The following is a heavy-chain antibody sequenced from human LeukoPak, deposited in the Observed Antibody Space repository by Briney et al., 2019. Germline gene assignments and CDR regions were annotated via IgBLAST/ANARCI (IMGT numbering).Heavy chain of an antibody. D-gene: IGHD3-22*01. CDR1: GYTFANYG. CDR3: ARDHHYYDSTGYFGY. CDR2: ISINNGNT. V-gene: IGHV1-18*01. Sequence: ASVTVSCKASGYTFANYGISWVRQAPGHGLEWMGWISINNGNTKYAQKFQGRVTVTTDTSTSTAYMELRSLTSDDTAVYYCARDHHYYDSTGYFGYWGQGTLVTVSS. J-gene: IGHJ4*02.